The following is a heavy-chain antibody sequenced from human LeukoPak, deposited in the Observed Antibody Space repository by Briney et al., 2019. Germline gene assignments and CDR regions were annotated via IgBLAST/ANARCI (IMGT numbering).Heavy chain of an antibody. CDR1: GGSISSGSYY. CDR3: ARAPRVPPVYYYYYYMDV. Sequence: SETLSLTCTVSGGSISSGSYYWSWIRQPAGKGLEWIGRIYTSGSTNYNPSLKSRVTISVDTSKNQFSLKLSSVTAADTAVYYCARAPRVPPVYYYYYYMDVWGKGTTVTVSS. V-gene: IGHV4-61*02. CDR2: IYTSGST. D-gene: IGHD2-2*01. J-gene: IGHJ6*03.